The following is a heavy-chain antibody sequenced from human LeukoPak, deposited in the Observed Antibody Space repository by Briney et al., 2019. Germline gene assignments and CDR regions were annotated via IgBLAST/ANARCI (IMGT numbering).Heavy chain of an antibody. J-gene: IGHJ3*02. Sequence: PGGSLRLSCAAPGFGFSSYDMSWVRQAPGKGLEWVSAISDSVSGFGSPTKYADSVKGRFTISRDNSKKTLYLQMNSLRAEDTAVYYCAKGKINHNGAFDIWGQGTVVTVSS. CDR1: GFGFSSYD. V-gene: IGHV3-23*01. CDR2: ISDSVSGFGSPT. D-gene: IGHD2-8*01. CDR3: AKGKINHNGAFDI.